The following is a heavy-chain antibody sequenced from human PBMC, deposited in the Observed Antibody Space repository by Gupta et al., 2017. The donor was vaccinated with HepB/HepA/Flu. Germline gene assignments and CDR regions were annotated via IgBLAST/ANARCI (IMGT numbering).Heavy chain of an antibody. D-gene: IGHD1-26*01. J-gene: IGHJ3*02. CDR2: ISGSGGST. CDR1: GFTFSSYA. Sequence: EVQLLESGGGLVQPGGSLRLSCAASGFTFSSYAMSWVRQAPGKGLEWVSAISGSGGSTYYADSVKGRFTISRDNSKNTLYLQMNSLRAEDTAVYYCAKVAVGGTGEADAFDIWGQGTMVTVSS. CDR3: AKVAVGGTGEADAFDI. V-gene: IGHV3-23*01.